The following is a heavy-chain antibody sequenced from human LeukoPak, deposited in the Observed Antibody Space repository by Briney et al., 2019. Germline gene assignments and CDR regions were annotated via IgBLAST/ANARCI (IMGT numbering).Heavy chain of an antibody. CDR3: AREQSVVPAANNRCDP. CDR1: GYTFTSYY. D-gene: IGHD2-2*01. V-gene: IGHV1-46*01. J-gene: IGHJ5*02. Sequence: ASVKVSCKASGYTFTSYYMHWVRQAPGQGLECMGIIKPSGGTTSYAQKFHGRVTMTKDTSTSTVYMELSSRRSQDTAVYYCAREQSVVPAANNRCDPWGQGTLVSVSS. CDR2: IKPSGGTT.